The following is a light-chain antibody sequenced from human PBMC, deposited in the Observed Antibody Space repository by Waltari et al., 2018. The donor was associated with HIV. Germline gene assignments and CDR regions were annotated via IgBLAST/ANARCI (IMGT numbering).Light chain of an antibody. V-gene: IGLV1-47*01. J-gene: IGLJ1*01. CDR3: AAWNDRLSGYV. CDR2: TNK. CDR1: SSTIGRNY. Sequence: QSVLTQPPSASGTPGPRLTISCSGSSSTIGRNYVYWYQQLPGTAPKLLIYTNKQRPSGVPDRFSGSKSGTSAALAISGLRSEDEADYYCAAWNDRLSGYVFGTGTKVTV.